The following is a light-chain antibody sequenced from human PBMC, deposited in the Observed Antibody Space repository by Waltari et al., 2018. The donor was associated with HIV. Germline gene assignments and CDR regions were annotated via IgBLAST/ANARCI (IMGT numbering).Light chain of an antibody. V-gene: IGKV3-15*01. CDR1: ESVSSN. CDR3: QQYNNWPPNT. Sequence: VLTQSPATLSVSPGDRVTLSCRASESVSSNLAWYQQKRGQAPRLVIYGASSRAPGLPARFSGSGSGTEFTLTISNLQSEDSAVYYCQQYNNWPPNTFGQGTKLEIK. CDR2: GAS. J-gene: IGKJ2*01.